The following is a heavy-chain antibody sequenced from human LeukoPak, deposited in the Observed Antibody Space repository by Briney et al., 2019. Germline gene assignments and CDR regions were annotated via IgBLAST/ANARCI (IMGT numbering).Heavy chain of an antibody. V-gene: IGHV4-4*07. J-gene: IGHJ6*03. CDR3: ARVWSYCGGDCYLPPFYYYYYMDV. CDR2: IYTSGSA. Sequence: SETLSLTCIVSGGSTSSHYWSWIRQPAGKGLEWIGRIYTSGSANYNPSLKSRVTMSVDTSKNQFSLKLSSVTAADTAVYYCARVWSYCGGDCYLPPFYYYYYMDVWGKGTTVAISS. D-gene: IGHD2-21*02. CDR1: GGSTSSHY.